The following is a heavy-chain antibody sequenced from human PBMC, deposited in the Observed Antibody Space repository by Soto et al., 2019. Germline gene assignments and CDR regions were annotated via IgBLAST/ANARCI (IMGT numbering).Heavy chain of an antibody. CDR2: INHSGST. Sequence: QVQPKQWGAGLLKPSETLSLTCAVYNGSLSGCYWSWIRQAPGKGLEWIGEINHSGSTHYNPSLKSRVSISADTSKMQFSLTLTSVTAADAAVYYCATSSSLFYSYLTYWGQGTLVTVSS. V-gene: IGHV4-34*01. J-gene: IGHJ4*02. CDR3: ATSSSLFYSYLTY. CDR1: NGSLSGCY. D-gene: IGHD6-13*01.